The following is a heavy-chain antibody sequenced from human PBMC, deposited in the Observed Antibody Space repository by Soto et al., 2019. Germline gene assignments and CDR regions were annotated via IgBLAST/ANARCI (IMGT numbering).Heavy chain of an antibody. V-gene: IGHV4-59*12. J-gene: IGHJ6*02. CDR2: ISYSGST. Sequence: SSETLSLTCSVSGDSISSSYWAWIRQPPGKGLEWIGYISYSGSTNYNPSLKSRVPISVDTSKNEFSLKLSSVTAADTALYYCARARLEGFGAVISMDVWGQGTTVTVSS. CDR3: ARARLEGFGAVISMDV. D-gene: IGHD3-10*01. CDR1: GDSISSSY.